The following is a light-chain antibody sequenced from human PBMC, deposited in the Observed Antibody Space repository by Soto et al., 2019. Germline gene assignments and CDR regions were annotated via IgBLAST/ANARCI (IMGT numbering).Light chain of an antibody. J-gene: IGLJ3*02. CDR2: RSV. CDR3: ATWDDSLSGHWV. CDR1: SSNIGSNY. V-gene: IGLV1-47*01. Sequence: QSVLTQPPSASGTPGQRVTISCSGSSSNIGSNYVYWYQQLPGTAPKLLIDRSVQRPSGVPDRFSGSKSGTSASLAISGIRSEDEADYYCATWDDSLSGHWVFGGGTKLTVL.